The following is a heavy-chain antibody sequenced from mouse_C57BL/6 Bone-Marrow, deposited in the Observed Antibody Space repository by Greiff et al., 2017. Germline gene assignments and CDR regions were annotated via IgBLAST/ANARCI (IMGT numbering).Heavy chain of an antibody. CDR2: IYPRSGNT. V-gene: IGHV1-81*01. D-gene: IGHD3-2*02. CDR1: GYTFTSYG. J-gene: IGHJ4*01. CDR3: ARDSSGYPYAMDY. Sequence: QVHVKQSGAELARPGASVKLSCKASGYTFTSYGISWVKQRTGQGLEWIGEIYPRSGNTYYNEKFKGKDTLTADKSSSTAYMELRSLTSENSAVYFCARDSSGYPYAMDYWGQGTSVTVSS.